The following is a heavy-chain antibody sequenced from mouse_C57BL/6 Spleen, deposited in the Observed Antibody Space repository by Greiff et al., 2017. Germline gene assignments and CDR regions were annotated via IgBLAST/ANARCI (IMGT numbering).Heavy chain of an antibody. CDR2: IYPGSGST. CDR1: GYTFTSYW. Sequence: QVQLKQPGAELVKPGASVKMSCKASGYTFTSYWITWVKQRPGQGLEWIGDIYPGSGSTNYNEKFKSKATLTVDTSSSTAYMQLSSLTSEDSAVYYCARYGSSYRVYFDYWGQGTTLTVSS. D-gene: IGHD1-1*01. J-gene: IGHJ2*01. V-gene: IGHV1-55*01. CDR3: ARYGSSYRVYFDY.